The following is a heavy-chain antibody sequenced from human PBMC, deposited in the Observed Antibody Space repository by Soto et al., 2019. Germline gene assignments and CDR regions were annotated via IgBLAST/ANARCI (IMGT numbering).Heavy chain of an antibody. CDR3: AFLVVVTAKFDY. V-gene: IGHV1-69*13. Sequence: GASVKVSCKASGYTFTSYGINWVRQAPGQGLEWMGGIIPIFGTANYAQKFQGRVTITADESTSTAYMELSSLRSEDTAVYYCAFLVVVTAKFDYWGQGTLVTVS. J-gene: IGHJ4*02. CDR1: GYTFTSYG. D-gene: IGHD2-21*02. CDR2: IIPIFGTA.